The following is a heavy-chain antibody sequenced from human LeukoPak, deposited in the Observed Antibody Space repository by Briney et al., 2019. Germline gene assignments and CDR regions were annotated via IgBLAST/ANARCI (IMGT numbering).Heavy chain of an antibody. D-gene: IGHD3-22*01. J-gene: IGHJ3*02. CDR3: WVLITHDAFDI. CDR1: GYTFTGYY. Sequence: ASVKVSCKASGYTFTGYYMHWVRQAPGQGLGWMGWINPNSGGTNYAQKFQGRVTMTRDTSISTAYMELSRLRSDDTAVCYCWVLITHDAFDIWGQGTMVTVSS. CDR2: INPNSGGT. V-gene: IGHV1-2*02.